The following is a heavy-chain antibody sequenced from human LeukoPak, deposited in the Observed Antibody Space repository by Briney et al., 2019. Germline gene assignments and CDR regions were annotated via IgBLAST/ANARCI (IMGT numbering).Heavy chain of an antibody. CDR3: ARDRALFYDSSGYYL. D-gene: IGHD3-22*01. J-gene: IGHJ4*02. Sequence: PGGSLRLSCAASGFTFSSYGMHWVRQAPGKGLEWVAVISYDGSNKYYADSVKGRFTISRDNSKNTLYLQMNSLRAEDTAVYCCARDRALFYDSSGYYLWGQGTLVTVSS. V-gene: IGHV3-30*19. CDR1: GFTFSSYG. CDR2: ISYDGSNK.